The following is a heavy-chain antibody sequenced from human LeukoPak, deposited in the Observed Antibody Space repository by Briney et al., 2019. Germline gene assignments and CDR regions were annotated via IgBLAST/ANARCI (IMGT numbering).Heavy chain of an antibody. Sequence: GASVKVSRKASGYTFTGYYMHWVRQAPGQGLEWMGWINPNSGGTNYAQKFQGRVTMTRDTSISTAYMELSRLRSDDTAVYYCARATWDCSSTSCYTPDYWGQGTLVTVSS. CDR2: INPNSGGT. CDR1: GYTFTGYY. CDR3: ARATWDCSSTSCYTPDY. J-gene: IGHJ4*02. D-gene: IGHD2-2*02. V-gene: IGHV1-2*02.